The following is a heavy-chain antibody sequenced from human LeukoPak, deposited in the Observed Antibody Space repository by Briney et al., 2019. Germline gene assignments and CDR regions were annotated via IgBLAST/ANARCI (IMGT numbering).Heavy chain of an antibody. Sequence: GGSLRLSCAASGFTFSSYWMSWVRQAPGKGLEWVANINQDGSGKYYVDSVKGRFTISRDNAKNSLYLQMNSLRAEDTAVYYCAKDRTSWYYFDYWGQGTLVTVSS. CDR1: GFTFSSYW. CDR3: AKDRTSWYYFDY. CDR2: INQDGSGK. V-gene: IGHV3-7*01. J-gene: IGHJ4*02.